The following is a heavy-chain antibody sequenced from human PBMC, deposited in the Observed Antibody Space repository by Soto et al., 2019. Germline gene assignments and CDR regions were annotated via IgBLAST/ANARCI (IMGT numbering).Heavy chain of an antibody. CDR2: ISYDGSNK. J-gene: IGHJ6*02. Sequence: PGGSLRLSCAASGFTFSSYAMHWVRQAPGKGLEWVAVISYDGSNKYYADSVKGRFTISRDNSKNTLHLQMNSLRAEDTAVYYCARVSYDFWSGYFGGPGYGMDVWGQGTTVTVSS. CDR1: GFTFSSYA. CDR3: ARVSYDFWSGYFGGPGYGMDV. V-gene: IGHV3-30-3*01. D-gene: IGHD3-3*01.